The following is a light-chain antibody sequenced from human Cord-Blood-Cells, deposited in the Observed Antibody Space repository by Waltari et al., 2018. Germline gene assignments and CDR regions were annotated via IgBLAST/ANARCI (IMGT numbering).Light chain of an antibody. CDR3: AAWDDSLNGRV. CDR2: SND. J-gene: IGLJ3*02. V-gene: IGLV1-44*01. Sequence: QSVLTQPPSASGTPGQRVTISCSGSSSNLGSNTVTWYQQLPGTAPKLLLYSNDQRPSGVPDRFSGYKSGTSASLAISGLQSEDEADYYCAAWDDSLNGRVFGGGTKLTVL. CDR1: SSNLGSNT.